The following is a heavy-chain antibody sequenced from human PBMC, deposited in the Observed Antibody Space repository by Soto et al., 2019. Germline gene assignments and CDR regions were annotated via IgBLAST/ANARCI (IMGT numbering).Heavy chain of an antibody. Sequence: QVQLQESGPGLVKPSQTLSLTCTVSGGSISRGAYYWSWIRQPPGKGLEWIGYIFYTGSTYYNPSPKGRITXXVXTXXNQFSLKLSAVTAADTAVYYCARAGVDGNDNWFDPWGQGSLVTVSS. CDR1: GGSISRGAYY. CDR2: IFYTGST. J-gene: IGHJ5*01. V-gene: IGHV4-31*03. CDR3: ARAGVDGNDNWFDP. D-gene: IGHD1-1*01.